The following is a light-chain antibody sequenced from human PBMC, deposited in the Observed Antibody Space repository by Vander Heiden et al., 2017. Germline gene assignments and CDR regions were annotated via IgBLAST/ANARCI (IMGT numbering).Light chain of an antibody. CDR3: QQSYRTPRT. J-gene: IGKJ3*01. Sequence: DIQMTQSPSSLSASVGDRVPITCRASPSISRSLNWYQQKPGKAPKRLIYAASRLQRGGPSRVSGSGAGTDGTLTISSMQHEDVATYYGQQSYRTPRTFGPGTKVDIK. CDR1: PSISRS. CDR2: AAS. V-gene: IGKV1-39*01.